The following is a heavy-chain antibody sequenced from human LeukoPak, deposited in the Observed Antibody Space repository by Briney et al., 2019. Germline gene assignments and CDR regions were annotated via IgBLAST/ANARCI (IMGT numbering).Heavy chain of an antibody. CDR1: GGSISPYS. D-gene: IGHD3-22*01. CDR2: IFYSGST. CDR3: ARDYHDTSGYNYVGGYYYMDV. J-gene: IGHJ6*03. Sequence: SETLSLTCTVSGGSISPYSWSWIRQPPGKGLEWMEYIFYSGSTNSNPSLKSRVTISVATSKNEFYLELSSVTAADTAVYYCARDYHDTSGYNYVGGYYYMDVWGKGTTVTVSS. V-gene: IGHV4-59*08.